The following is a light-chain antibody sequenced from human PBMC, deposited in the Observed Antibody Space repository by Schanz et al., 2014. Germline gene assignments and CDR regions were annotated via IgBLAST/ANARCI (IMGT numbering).Light chain of an antibody. CDR3: AAWDDSLNGGV. CDR2: DDR. Sequence: SYELTQPPSVSVAPGKTARITCEGYNIGSKSVHWYQQKPGQAPVLVVYDDRDRPSGVPDRFSGSKSGTSASLAISGLQSEDEAAFYCAAWDDSLNGGVFGGGTKLTVL. J-gene: IGLJ3*02. CDR1: NIGSKS. V-gene: IGLV3-21*03.